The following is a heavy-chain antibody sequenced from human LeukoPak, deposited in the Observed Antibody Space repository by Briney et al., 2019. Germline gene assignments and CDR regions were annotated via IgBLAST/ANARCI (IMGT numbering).Heavy chain of an antibody. Sequence: SETLSLTCAVYGGSFSGYYWNWIRQPPGKGLEWIGEINDSGTTNYNPSLKNRVTISLDTSKNQFSLKLTSVTAADMAVYYCARLSMTSQDSWGQGTLVTVSS. D-gene: IGHD2/OR15-2a*01. V-gene: IGHV4-34*01. CDR3: ARLSMTSQDS. CDR2: INDSGTT. CDR1: GGSFSGYY. J-gene: IGHJ4*02.